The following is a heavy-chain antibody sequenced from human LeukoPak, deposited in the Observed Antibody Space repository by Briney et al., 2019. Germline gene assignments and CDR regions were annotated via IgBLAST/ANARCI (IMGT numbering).Heavy chain of an antibody. D-gene: IGHD2-2*01. J-gene: IGHJ5*02. CDR1: GFTFSSYW. Sequence: RGSLRLSYAASGFTFSSYWMSWVRQAPGKGLEWVANIKQDGSEKYYVDSVKGRFTISRDNAKNSLYLQMNSLRAEDTAVYYCARDDCSSISCYHNWFDPWGQGTLVTVSS. CDR3: ARDDCSSISCYHNWFDP. V-gene: IGHV3-7*01. CDR2: IKQDGSEK.